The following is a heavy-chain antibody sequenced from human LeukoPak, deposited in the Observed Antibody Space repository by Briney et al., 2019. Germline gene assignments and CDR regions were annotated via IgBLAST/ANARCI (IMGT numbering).Heavy chain of an antibody. V-gene: IGHV3-48*03. CDR2: ISSSGSTI. CDR3: ARVIAAAGPDY. D-gene: IGHD6-13*01. Sequence: PGGSLRLSCAASGFTFSSYEMNWVRQAPGKGLEWVSYISSSGSTIYYADSVKGRFTISRDNAKNSLYLQMNSLRAEDTAVYYCARVIAAAGPDYWGQGTLVTVSS. J-gene: IGHJ4*02. CDR1: GFTFSSYE.